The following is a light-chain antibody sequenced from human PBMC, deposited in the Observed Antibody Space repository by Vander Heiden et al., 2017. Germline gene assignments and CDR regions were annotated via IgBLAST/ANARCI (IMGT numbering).Light chain of an antibody. Sequence: QSVLTQPPSASGTPGQRVTISCSGSSSNIGSNPVNWYQQLPGTAPKLLLYSNNQRPSGVPYRFSGPKSGTSGSLAISGLQAEDEADYYCAAWDDSLNGPVFGGGTKLTVL. CDR3: AAWDDSLNGPV. CDR1: SSNIGSNP. V-gene: IGLV1-44*01. J-gene: IGLJ3*02. CDR2: SNN.